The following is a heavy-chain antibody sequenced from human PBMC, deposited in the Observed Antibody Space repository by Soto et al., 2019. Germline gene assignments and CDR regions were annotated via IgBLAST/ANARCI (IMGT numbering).Heavy chain of an antibody. V-gene: IGHV4-31*03. J-gene: IGHJ4*02. CDR1: GGSISSGGYY. Sequence: SETLSLTCTVSGGSISSGGYYWSWIRQHPGKGLEWIGYIYYSGSTYYNPSLKSRVTISVDTSKNQFSLKLGSVTAADTAVYYCARDLNGDYKDYWGQRTLVTVSS. CDR3: ARDLNGDYKDY. D-gene: IGHD4-17*01. CDR2: IYYSGST.